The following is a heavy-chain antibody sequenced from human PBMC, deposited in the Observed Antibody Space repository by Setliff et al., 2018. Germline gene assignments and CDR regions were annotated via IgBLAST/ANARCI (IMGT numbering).Heavy chain of an antibody. Sequence: ASVKVSCKVSGYPFTNYGITWVRQAPGQGLEWLGWISTYNVNTTYAQKLQDRVTMTTDTSTSTAYMELRSLRSDDTAVYYCARRNFYYDSSGFALYYYYMDVWGKGTTVTVSS. D-gene: IGHD3-22*01. CDR3: ARRNFYYDSSGFALYYYYMDV. CDR1: GYPFTNYG. J-gene: IGHJ6*03. CDR2: ISTYNVNT. V-gene: IGHV1-18*01.